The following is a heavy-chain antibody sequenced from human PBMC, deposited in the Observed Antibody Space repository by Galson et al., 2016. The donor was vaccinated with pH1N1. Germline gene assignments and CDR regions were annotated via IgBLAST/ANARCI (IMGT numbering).Heavy chain of an antibody. V-gene: IGHV4-4*07. J-gene: IGHJ6*01. D-gene: IGHD4-11*01. CDR1: GGSISSYY. Sequence: SETLSLTCTVSGGSISSYYWSWIRQPAGKGLECIGRIYTSGSTNYNPSLKSRVTMSVDTSKNQFSLNLSSVTAADTAVYYCARVSSSPPEGNYYTQKSLLPGTLLQEHLWG. CDR3: ARVSSSPPEGNYYTQKSLLPGTLLQEHL. CDR2: IYTSGST.